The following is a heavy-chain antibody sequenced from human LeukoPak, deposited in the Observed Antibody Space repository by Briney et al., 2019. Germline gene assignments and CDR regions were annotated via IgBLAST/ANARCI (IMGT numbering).Heavy chain of an antibody. V-gene: IGHV1-18*01. CDR2: ISAYNSNT. CDR3: AREMGAVDYYYGMDV. Sequence: ASVKVSCKTSGYTFTNFGITWVRQAPGQGLEWMGWISAYNSNTNYAQRVQGRVTMTTDTSTSTAFMELRSLKSDDTAMYYCAREMGAVDYYYGMDVWGQGTTVTVSS. CDR1: GYTFTNFG. D-gene: IGHD6-19*01. J-gene: IGHJ6*02.